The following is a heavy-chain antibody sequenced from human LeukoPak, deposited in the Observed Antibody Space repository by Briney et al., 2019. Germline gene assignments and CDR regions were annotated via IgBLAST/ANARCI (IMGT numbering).Heavy chain of an antibody. J-gene: IGHJ6*02. D-gene: IGHD3-3*01. CDR1: GYTFTSYD. Sequence: GASVKVSCKASGYTFTSYDINWVRQATGQGLEWMGWMNPNSGNTGYAQKFQGRVTMTRNTSISTAYMELSSLRSEDTAVYYCASLGYDFWSGYLLTHYYYGMDVWGQGTTFTVSS. V-gene: IGHV1-8*01. CDR2: MNPNSGNT. CDR3: ASLGYDFWSGYLLTHYYYGMDV.